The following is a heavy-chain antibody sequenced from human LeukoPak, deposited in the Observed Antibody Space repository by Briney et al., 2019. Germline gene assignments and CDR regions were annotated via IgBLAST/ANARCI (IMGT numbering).Heavy chain of an antibody. CDR2: IKSKTDDGTA. V-gene: IGHV3-15*01. CDR3: TTHSSVSFHSDY. Sequence: GGSLRLSCAASGLTFRNAWMSWVRQAPGKGLEWVGRIKSKTDDGTAEYAVLVKGRFTISRDDSKNTLFLEMNSLKTEDTAAYYCTTHSSVSFHSDYWGQGTLVTVSS. D-gene: IGHD3-22*01. J-gene: IGHJ4*02. CDR1: GLTFRNAW.